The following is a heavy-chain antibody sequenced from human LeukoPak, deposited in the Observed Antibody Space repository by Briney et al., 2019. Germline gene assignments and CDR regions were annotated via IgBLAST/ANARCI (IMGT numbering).Heavy chain of an antibody. Sequence: GGSLRLSCAASGFTFSSYGMHWVRQAAGKGLAWVAFIRFDGSNKYYTDSVKGRFTISKDNSKNTLYLQMNSLRAEDTAVYYCAKGRGWEASYYYYYMDVWGKGTTVTISS. J-gene: IGHJ6*03. CDR3: AKGRGWEASYYYYYMDV. V-gene: IGHV3-30*02. CDR1: GFTFSSYG. D-gene: IGHD1-26*01. CDR2: IRFDGSNK.